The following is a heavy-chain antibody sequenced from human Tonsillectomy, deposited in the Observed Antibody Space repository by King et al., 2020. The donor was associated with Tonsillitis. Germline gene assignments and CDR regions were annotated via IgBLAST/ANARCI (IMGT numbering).Heavy chain of an antibody. Sequence: VQLVESGGGVVQPGGSLKLSCAASGFTFSGYGMHWVRQAPVKGLEWVAFIWYEGSNRYYADSMKGRFTISRDNSKNTLYLEMNSLRDDDTAVYYCVKDAGWRQVTSQGFHFDYWGQGTRVTVSS. V-gene: IGHV3-30*02. CDR3: VKDAGWRQVTSQGFHFDY. CDR1: GFTFSGYG. CDR2: IWYEGSNR. J-gene: IGHJ4*02. D-gene: IGHD2-15*01.